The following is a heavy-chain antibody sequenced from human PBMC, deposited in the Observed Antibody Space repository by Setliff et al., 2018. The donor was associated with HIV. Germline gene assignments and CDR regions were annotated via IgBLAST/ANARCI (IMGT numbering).Heavy chain of an antibody. CDR2: VFHSGST. CDR1: GDSISSSNW. Sequence: PSETLSLTCAVSGDSISSSNWWTWVRQPPGKGLEWIGEVFHSGSTNYNPSLKSRVTMSVDKSKNQFSLKLRSVTAADTALYYCARVGSTITSRLDYYYYYMDVWGKGTTVTVSS. J-gene: IGHJ6*03. CDR3: ARVGSTITSRLDYYYYYMDV. V-gene: IGHV4-4*02. D-gene: IGHD1-20*01.